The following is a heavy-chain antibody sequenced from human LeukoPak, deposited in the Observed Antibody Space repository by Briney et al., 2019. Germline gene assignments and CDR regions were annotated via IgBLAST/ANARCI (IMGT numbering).Heavy chain of an antibody. J-gene: IGHJ4*02. CDR2: LYSGGNT. V-gene: IGHV3-66*01. CDR1: GLSVRGNY. CDR3: ARLGANRSCTNGVCYYCDY. D-gene: IGHD2-8*01. Sequence: GGSLRLSCAASGLSVRGNYMSWVRQAPGKGLEWVSVLYSGGNTFYADSVKGRSTVSRDNSRNTLYLQMSSLRAEDTAVYYCARLGANRSCTNGVCYYCDYWGQGTLVTVSS.